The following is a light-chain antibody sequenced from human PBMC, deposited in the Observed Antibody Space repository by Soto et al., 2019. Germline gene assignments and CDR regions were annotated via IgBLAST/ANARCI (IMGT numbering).Light chain of an antibody. CDR1: QSVSSN. CDR3: QQYNKWPLT. CDR2: STS. V-gene: IGKV3-15*01. J-gene: IGKJ4*01. Sequence: EIVMTQSPATLSVSPGERATLSCRASQSVSSNLAWYQQKPGQAPRLLIYSTSTRATGIPARLSGSGSGTEFSLTISSLQYEDFAVYYCQQYNKWPLTFGGGTKVEIK.